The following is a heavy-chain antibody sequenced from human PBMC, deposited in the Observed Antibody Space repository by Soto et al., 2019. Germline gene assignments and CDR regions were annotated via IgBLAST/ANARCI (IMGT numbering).Heavy chain of an antibody. CDR3: AKKWAERGYTYGVDY. V-gene: IGHV1-69*02. J-gene: IGHJ4*02. CDR2: IIPILGIA. D-gene: IGHD5-18*01. CDR1: GGTFSRYT. Sequence: QVHLVQSGAEVKKPGSSVKVSCKASGGTFSRYTISWVRQAPGKGLEWMGRIIPILGIANYAQKFQGRVTITADKSTSTAYMELSSLRSEDTAVYFCAKKWAERGYTYGVDYWGQGTLVTVSS.